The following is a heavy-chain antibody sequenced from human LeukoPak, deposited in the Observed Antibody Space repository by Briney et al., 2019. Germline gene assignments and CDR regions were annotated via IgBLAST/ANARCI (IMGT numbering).Heavy chain of an antibody. J-gene: IGHJ4*02. V-gene: IGHV4-34*01. D-gene: IGHD4-17*01. Sequence: SETLSLTCAVYGGSFSGYYWSRIRQPPGKGLEWIGEINHSGSTNYNPSLKSRVTISVDTSKNQFSLKPSSVTAADTAVYYCARGGDYGDYFDYWGQGTLVTVSS. CDR2: INHSGST. CDR3: ARGGDYGDYFDY. CDR1: GGSFSGYY.